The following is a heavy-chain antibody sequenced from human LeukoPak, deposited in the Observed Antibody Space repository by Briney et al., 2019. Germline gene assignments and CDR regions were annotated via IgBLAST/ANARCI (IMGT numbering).Heavy chain of an antibody. J-gene: IGHJ4*02. Sequence: GGSLRLSCAASGFTFSNYVLSWVRQAPGKGLEWVSGISDSGTGTYFADSVKGRFTIPRDNSKNTLYLQMNSLRAEDTAVYYCAKDAQRGFDYSNSLDKWGQGTLVTVSS. D-gene: IGHD4-11*01. CDR2: ISDSGTGT. CDR3: AKDAQRGFDYSNSLDK. CDR1: GFTFSNYV. V-gene: IGHV3-23*01.